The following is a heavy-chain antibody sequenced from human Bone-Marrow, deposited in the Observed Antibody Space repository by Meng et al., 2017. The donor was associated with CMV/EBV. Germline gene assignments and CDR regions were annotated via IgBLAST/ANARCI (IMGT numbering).Heavy chain of an antibody. CDR1: RYTFSGYY. V-gene: IGHV1-2*02. J-gene: IGHJ4*02. CDR2: INPPRGGT. Sequence: VEWVPSGGAVQKPVALVKFSCKSYRYTFSGYYMHWLRQAPGQGLEWMGWINPPRGGTNYAQKFQGRVTMTRVTSISTAYMELSRLRSDDTAVYYCARNGVFSSSSVWGQGTLVTVSS. D-gene: IGHD6-6*01. CDR3: ARNGVFSSSSV.